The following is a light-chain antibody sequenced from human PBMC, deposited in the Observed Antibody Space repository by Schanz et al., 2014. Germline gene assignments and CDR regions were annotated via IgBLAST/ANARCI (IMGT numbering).Light chain of an antibody. V-gene: IGLV1-40*01. CDR3: SSYKRGLTLL. Sequence: QSVLTQPPSVSGAPGQRVTISCTGSSSNIGAGYDVHWYQQLPGTAPKLLIYGNSNRPSGVPDRFSGSKSGTSASLAITGLQAEDEADYYCSSYKRGLTLLFGGGTPLTVL. J-gene: IGLJ2*01. CDR2: GNS. CDR1: SSNIGAGYD.